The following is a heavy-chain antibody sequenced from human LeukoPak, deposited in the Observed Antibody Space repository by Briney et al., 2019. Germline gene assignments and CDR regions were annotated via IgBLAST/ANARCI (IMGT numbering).Heavy chain of an antibody. CDR3: ARVSYCGGDCYSGLDWFDP. D-gene: IGHD2-21*02. CDR1: GGTFSSYA. J-gene: IGHJ5*02. V-gene: IGHV1-69*05. CDR2: IIPIFGTA. Sequence: VASAKVSCKASGGTFSSYAISWVRQAPGQGLEWMGGIIPIFGTANYAQKFQGRVTITTDESTSTAYMELSSLRSEDTAVYYCARVSYCGGDCYSGLDWFDPWGQGTLVTVSS.